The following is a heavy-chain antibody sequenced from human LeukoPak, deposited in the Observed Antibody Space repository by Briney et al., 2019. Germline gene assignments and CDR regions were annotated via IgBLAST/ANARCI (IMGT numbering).Heavy chain of an antibody. D-gene: IGHD3-10*01. J-gene: IGHJ3*02. CDR2: IIPIFGTA. Sequence: GSSVKVSCKASGGTFSSYAISWVRQAPGQGLEWMGGIIPIFGTANYAQKLQVRVTITADKSTSTAYMELSSLRSEDTAVYYCARQTTMVRGVFDAFDIWGQGTMVTVSS. V-gene: IGHV1-69*06. CDR1: GGTFSSYA. CDR3: ARQTTMVRGVFDAFDI.